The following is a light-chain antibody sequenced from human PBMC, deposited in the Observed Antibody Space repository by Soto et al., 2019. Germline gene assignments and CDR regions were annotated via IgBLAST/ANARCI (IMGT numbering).Light chain of an antibody. CDR2: KAS. CDR3: QQYNSYPWT. J-gene: IGKJ1*01. CDR1: QSINSW. V-gene: IGKV1-5*03. Sequence: DIPMTQSPSTLSASVGDRVPITCRASQSINSWLAWYQQKPGKAPKLLIYKASNLQSGVPSRFSGSGSETEFTLTISSLQPDDFATYYCQQYNSYPWTFGQGTKVEIK.